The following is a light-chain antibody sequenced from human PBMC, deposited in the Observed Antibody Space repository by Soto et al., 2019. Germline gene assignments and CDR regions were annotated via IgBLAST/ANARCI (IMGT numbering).Light chain of an antibody. J-gene: IGKJ4*01. CDR2: GAS. V-gene: IGKV3-20*01. CDR1: QSVSSAN. CDR3: QQSYTTPLT. Sequence: EIVLTQSPGTLSFSPGERASRSCRSSQSVSSANFAWYQQKPGQAPRLLIYGASKRAIGLPARFSGSVSGTDFTLTISSLQPEDFATYYCQQSYTTPLTFGGGTKVDIK.